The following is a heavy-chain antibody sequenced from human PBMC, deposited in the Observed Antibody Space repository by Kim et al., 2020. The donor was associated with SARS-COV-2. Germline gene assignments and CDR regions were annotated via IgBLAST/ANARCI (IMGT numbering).Heavy chain of an antibody. V-gene: IGHV3-23*01. Sequence: DSVKGRFANYRDNSKNTLYLQMNSLRDEDTAVDYCAKQSNSRGYFYSGMDVWGQGTTVTVSS. CDR3: AKQSNSRGYFYSGMDV. J-gene: IGHJ6*02. D-gene: IGHD2-21*01.